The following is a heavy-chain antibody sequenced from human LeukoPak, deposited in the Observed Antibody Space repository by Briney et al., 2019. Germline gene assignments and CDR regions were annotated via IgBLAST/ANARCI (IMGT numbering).Heavy chain of an antibody. V-gene: IGHV4-34*01. Sequence: PSETLSLTCAVYGGSFSGYYWSWIRQPPGKGLEWIGEINHSGSTNYNPSLKSRVTISVDTSKNQFSLKLSSVTAADTAVYYCARPTNYDSSGYYYFDYWGQGTLVTVSS. D-gene: IGHD3-22*01. CDR2: INHSGST. CDR1: GGSFSGYY. CDR3: ARPTNYDSSGYYYFDY. J-gene: IGHJ4*02.